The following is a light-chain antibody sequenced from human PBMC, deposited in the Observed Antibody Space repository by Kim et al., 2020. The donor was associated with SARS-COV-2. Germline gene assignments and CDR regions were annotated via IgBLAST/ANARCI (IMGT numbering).Light chain of an antibody. Sequence: SVSPEERVTLSCRASQSVTSSLAWYQQKPGQAPRLLIHAASIRATGIPARFSGSGSGTEFTLTISSLQSEDFAVYYCQQYHIWDTFGPGTKVDIK. J-gene: IGKJ3*01. V-gene: IGKV3D-15*01. CDR3: QQYHIWDT. CDR1: QSVTSS. CDR2: AAS.